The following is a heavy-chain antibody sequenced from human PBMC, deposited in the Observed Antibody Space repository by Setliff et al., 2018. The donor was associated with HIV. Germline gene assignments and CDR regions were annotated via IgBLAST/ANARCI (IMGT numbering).Heavy chain of an antibody. D-gene: IGHD3-10*01. CDR3: ARVITMVWTTFDP. CDR1: GGSISSSNW. J-gene: IGHJ5*02. Sequence: SETLSLTCAVSGGSISSSNWWSWVRQPPGKGLEWIGAIYHSGGTNYNPSLKSRVTISLDKSKNHFSLELRSVTAADTAVYYCARVITMVWTTFDPWGQGTLVTVSS. V-gene: IGHV4-4*02. CDR2: IYHSGGT.